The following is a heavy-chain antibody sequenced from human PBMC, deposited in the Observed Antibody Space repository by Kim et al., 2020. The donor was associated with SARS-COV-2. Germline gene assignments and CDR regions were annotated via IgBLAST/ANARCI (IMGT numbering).Heavy chain of an antibody. CDR3: VGSWRVGRSTGWYFDY. Sequence: GGSLRLSCAASEFTVSGNYMSWVRQPPGKGLEWVSIIYGADSTDYADSVKGRFTISRDNSKNTLYLQMNRLRVDDTAVYYCVGSWRVGRSTGWYFDYWGHGTLVSVSS. D-gene: IGHD6-19*01. CDR1: EFTVSGNY. V-gene: IGHV3-53*01. J-gene: IGHJ4*01. CDR2: IYGADST.